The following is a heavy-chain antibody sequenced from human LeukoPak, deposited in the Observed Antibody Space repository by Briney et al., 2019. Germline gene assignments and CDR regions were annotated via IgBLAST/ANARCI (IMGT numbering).Heavy chain of an antibody. CDR2: INSYRSRT. Sequence: GGSPRLACAAPGFTLNNFWMYSVRQVPGKGLLWVARINSYRSRTTHADSVQGRFTISRDNSKTTLYLQMNYLRAEDTGIYYCQDLGTDYHFGAFHMWGQGTMVTVSS. V-gene: IGHV3-74*01. CDR1: GFTLNNFW. J-gene: IGHJ3*02. D-gene: IGHD2-8*02. CDR3: QDLGTDYHFGAFHM.